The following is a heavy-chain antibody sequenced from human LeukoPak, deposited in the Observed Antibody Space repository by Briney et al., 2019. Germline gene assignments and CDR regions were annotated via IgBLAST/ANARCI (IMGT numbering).Heavy chain of an antibody. CDR1: GFTFSSYA. CDR2: ISSNGGST. CDR3: ARATPYYDSGGYSIYYYYMDV. V-gene: IGHV3-64*01. J-gene: IGHJ6*03. Sequence: GGSLRLSCAASGFTFSSYAMHWVRQAPGKGLEYVSAISSNGGSTYYANSVKGRFTISRDNSKNTLYLQMGSLRAEDTAVYYCARATPYYDSGGYSIYYYYMDVWGKGTTVTVSS. D-gene: IGHD3-22*01.